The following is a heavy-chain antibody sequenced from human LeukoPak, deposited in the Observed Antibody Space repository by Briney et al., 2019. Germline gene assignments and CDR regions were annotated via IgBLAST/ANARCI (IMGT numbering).Heavy chain of an antibody. CDR3: ASSLYYDIRDY. V-gene: IGHV4-34*01. D-gene: IGHD3-22*01. Sequence: PSETLSLTCVVYGGSFSYYFWSWTRQPPGKGLEWIGEITPSGSTNYSPSLKSRVSISIDTSKKKLSLRLTSVTAADSAVYYCASSLYYDIRDYWGQGTLVTVSS. J-gene: IGHJ4*02. CDR2: ITPSGST. CDR1: GGSFSYYF.